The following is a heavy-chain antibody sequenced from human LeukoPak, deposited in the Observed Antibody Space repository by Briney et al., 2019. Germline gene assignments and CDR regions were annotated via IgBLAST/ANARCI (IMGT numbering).Heavy chain of an antibody. V-gene: IGHV3-23*01. Sequence: GGSLRLSCAASGFTFSSYVMSWVRQAPGKGLEWVSAISGSGDSTYYADSVKGRFTISRDNSKNTLYLQMNSLRAEDTAVYYCAKVSGWSWFDYWGQGTLVTVSS. D-gene: IGHD6-19*01. J-gene: IGHJ4*02. CDR3: AKVSGWSWFDY. CDR2: ISGSGDST. CDR1: GFTFSSYV.